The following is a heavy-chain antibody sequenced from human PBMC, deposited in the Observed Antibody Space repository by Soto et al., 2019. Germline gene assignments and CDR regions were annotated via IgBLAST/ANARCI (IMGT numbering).Heavy chain of an antibody. D-gene: IGHD6-13*01. CDR1: GYIFSRYG. Sequence: QVQLVQSGPEVRKPGASVKVSCKASGYIFSRYGISWVRQAPGQGLEWMAWISGYNGNTKFGERVQGRVNVTKDTPTGTVYMELRRLSSDETAVYYCAREAAAERNYYGLDVWGQGTTVIVSS. CDR3: AREAAAERNYYGLDV. V-gene: IGHV1-18*04. CDR2: ISGYNGNT. J-gene: IGHJ6*02.